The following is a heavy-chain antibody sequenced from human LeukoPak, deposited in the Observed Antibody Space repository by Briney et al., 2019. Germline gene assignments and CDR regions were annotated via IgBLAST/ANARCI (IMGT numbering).Heavy chain of an antibody. J-gene: IGHJ5*02. Sequence: PGGSLRLSCAASGFTFSDAWMSWARQAPGKGLEWVGRIKSKVDGGTTDYAAPVKGRFTISRDDSKNTLYLQMSSLKTEDTAVYYCTIVWVKGRFDPWGQGTLVTVSS. CDR1: GFTFSDAW. CDR3: TIVWVKGRFDP. D-gene: IGHD3-16*01. V-gene: IGHV3-15*01. CDR2: IKSKVDGGTT.